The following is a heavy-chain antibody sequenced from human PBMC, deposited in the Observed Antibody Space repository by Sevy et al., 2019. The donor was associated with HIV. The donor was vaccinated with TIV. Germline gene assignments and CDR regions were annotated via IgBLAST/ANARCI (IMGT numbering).Heavy chain of an antibody. Sequence: GGSLRLSCAASGFTFSSYAMHWVRQAPGKGLKWVALISYDGSNKYYADSVKGRFTISRDNSENTLYLQMNSLRAEDTAVYYCARDGNYYDSSGYSGTFDYWGQGTLVTVSS. CDR3: ARDGNYYDSSGYSGTFDY. J-gene: IGHJ4*02. CDR1: GFTFSSYA. V-gene: IGHV3-30-3*01. D-gene: IGHD3-22*01. CDR2: ISYDGSNK.